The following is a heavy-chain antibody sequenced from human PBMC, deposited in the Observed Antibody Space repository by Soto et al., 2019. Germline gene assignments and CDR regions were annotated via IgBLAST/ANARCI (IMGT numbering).Heavy chain of an antibody. Sequence: QLQLQESGPGLVKPSETLSLPCTVSGDSISGGSYYWGWIRQPPGEGLEWIGSIYYTGSTNYNPSLKSRVTISVDTSNNKFSLKLSSVTAADTALYYCARHNERDARTGRHVRHFDYWGQGTLVTVSS. D-gene: IGHD3-9*01. V-gene: IGHV4-39*01. J-gene: IGHJ4*02. CDR2: IYYTGST. CDR3: ARHNERDARTGRHVRHFDY. CDR1: GDSISGGSYY.